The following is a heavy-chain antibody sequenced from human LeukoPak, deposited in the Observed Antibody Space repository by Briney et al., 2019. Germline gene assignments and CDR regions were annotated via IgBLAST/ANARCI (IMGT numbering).Heavy chain of an antibody. CDR2: IGSAGDK. CDR1: GFVLSDYG. D-gene: IGHD2/OR15-2a*01. CDR3: AKYRATEYYGMDV. J-gene: IGHJ6*02. Sequence: PGGSLRLSCAASGFVLSDYGIHWVRQGIGKGLDWVSGIGSAGDKYYAGSERGRFTISGENAENFVYLQMNGLRAEDTAIYYCAKYRATEYYGMDVWGQGTTVTVSS. V-gene: IGHV3-13*01.